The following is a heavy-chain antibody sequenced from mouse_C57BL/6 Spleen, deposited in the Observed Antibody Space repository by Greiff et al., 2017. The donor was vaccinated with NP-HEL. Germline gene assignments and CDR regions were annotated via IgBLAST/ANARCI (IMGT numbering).Heavy chain of an antibody. CDR2: ISYDGSN. D-gene: IGHD2-5*01. V-gene: IGHV3-6*01. CDR1: GYSITSGYY. Sequence: DVQLQESGPGLVKPSQSLSLTCSVTGYSITSGYYWNWIRQFPGNKLEWMGYISYDGSNNYNPSLKNRISITRDTSKNQFFLKLNSVTTEDTATYYCARDLGYYSNYWYFDVWGTGTTVTVSS. CDR3: ARDLGYYSNYWYFDV. J-gene: IGHJ1*03.